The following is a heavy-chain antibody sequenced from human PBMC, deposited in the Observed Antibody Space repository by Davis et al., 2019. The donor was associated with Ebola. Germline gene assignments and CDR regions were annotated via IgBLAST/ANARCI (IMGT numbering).Heavy chain of an antibody. CDR3: AKDIRGGSYNYFDY. CDR2: ISWNSGSI. V-gene: IGHV3-9*01. J-gene: IGHJ4*02. CDR1: GFTFDDYA. Sequence: SLKISCAASGFTFDDYAMHWVRQAPGKGLEWVSGISWNSGSIGYADSVKGRFTISRDNAKNSLYLQMNSLRAEDTALYYCAKDIRGGSYNYFDYWGQGTLVTVSS. D-gene: IGHD1-26*01.